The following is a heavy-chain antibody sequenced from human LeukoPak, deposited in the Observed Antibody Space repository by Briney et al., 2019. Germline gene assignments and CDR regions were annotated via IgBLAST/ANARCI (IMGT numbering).Heavy chain of an antibody. V-gene: IGHV1-69*13. CDR1: GGTFSSYA. Sequence: GASVKVSCKASGGTFSSYAISWVRQAPGQGLEWMGGIIPIFGPANYAQKFQGRVTITADESTSTAYMELSSLRSEDAAVYYCARDLGVDFSDYGDYRHPLHFDYWGQGTLLTVSS. CDR2: IIPIFGPA. CDR3: ARDLGVDFSDYGDYRHPLHFDY. D-gene: IGHD4-17*01. J-gene: IGHJ4*02.